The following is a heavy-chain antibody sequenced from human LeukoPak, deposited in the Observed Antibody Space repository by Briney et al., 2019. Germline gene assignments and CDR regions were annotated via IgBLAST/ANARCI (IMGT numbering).Heavy chain of an antibody. Sequence: PGGSLRLSCTATGFTFRTYVMNWVRQAPGKGLEWVSTISGGGDSTYYADSVKGRFTISRDNSKNTLYLQMNSLRAEDTAVYYCAKDLSWGYPVGEDAFDIWGQGTMVTVSS. CDR2: ISGGGDST. D-gene: IGHD7-27*01. J-gene: IGHJ3*02. CDR1: GFTFRTYV. CDR3: AKDLSWGYPVGEDAFDI. V-gene: IGHV3-23*01.